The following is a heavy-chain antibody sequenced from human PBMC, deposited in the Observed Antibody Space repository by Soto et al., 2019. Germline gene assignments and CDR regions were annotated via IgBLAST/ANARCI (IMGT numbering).Heavy chain of an antibody. CDR2: IWYDGSNK. V-gene: IGHV3-33*01. CDR3: ASGYYHDSSGYYS. CDR1: GFTFSSYG. D-gene: IGHD3-22*01. J-gene: IGHJ4*02. Sequence: GGSLRLSCAASGFTFSSYGMHWVRQAPGKGLEWVAVIWYDGSNKYYADSVKGRFTISRDNSKNTLYLQMNSLRAEDTAVYYCASGYYHDSSGYYSWGQGTLVTVSS.